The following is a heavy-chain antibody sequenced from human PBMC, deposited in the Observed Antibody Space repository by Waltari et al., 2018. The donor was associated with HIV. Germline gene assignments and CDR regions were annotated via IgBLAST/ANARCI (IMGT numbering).Heavy chain of an antibody. D-gene: IGHD4-17*01. Sequence: QVQLVQSGAEVKKPGASVKVSCKASGYTFTSYDINWVRQATGQGLEWMGWMIPNSGNTGYAQKFQGRVTMTRNTSISTAYMELSSLRSEDTAVYYCACYGDYGWIYYYYGMDVWGQGTTVTVSS. CDR2: MIPNSGNT. CDR3: ACYGDYGWIYYYYGMDV. V-gene: IGHV1-8*01. CDR1: GYTFTSYD. J-gene: IGHJ6*02.